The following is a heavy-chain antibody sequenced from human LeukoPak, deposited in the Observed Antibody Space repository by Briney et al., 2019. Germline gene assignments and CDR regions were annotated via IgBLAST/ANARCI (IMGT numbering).Heavy chain of an antibody. J-gene: IGHJ5*02. D-gene: IGHD6-13*01. Sequence: SETLSLTCGVSGGSITTTNFWSWVRQTPGQGLEWIGEVSVSGLSDYNPSLRGRVTMSLDTSKNHLSLKLTSVTAADTAVYYCTKLGDLWGQGTLVTVSS. CDR3: TKLGDL. V-gene: IGHV4-4*02. CDR2: VSVSGLS. CDR1: GGSITTTNF.